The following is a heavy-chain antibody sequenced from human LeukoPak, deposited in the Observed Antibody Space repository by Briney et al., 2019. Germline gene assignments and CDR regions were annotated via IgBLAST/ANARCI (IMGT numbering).Heavy chain of an antibody. V-gene: IGHV4-34*01. CDR3: ARAYSGSYSPDY. D-gene: IGHD1-26*01. J-gene: IGHJ4*02. CDR1: GGSFSGYY. Sequence: KPSETLSLTCAVYGGSFSGYYWSWIRQPPGKGLEWIGEINHSGSTNYNPSLKSRVTISVDTSKNQFSLKLSSVTAADTAVYYCARAYSGSYSPDYWGQGTLVTASS. CDR2: INHSGST.